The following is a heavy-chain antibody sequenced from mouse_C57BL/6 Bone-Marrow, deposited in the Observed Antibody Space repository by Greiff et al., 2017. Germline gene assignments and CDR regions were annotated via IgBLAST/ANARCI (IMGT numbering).Heavy chain of an antibody. J-gene: IGHJ3*01. D-gene: IGHD1-1*01. Sequence: EVKLMESGAELVRPGASVKLSCTASGFNIKDDYMHWVKQRPEQGLEWIGWIDPENGDTEYASKFQGKATITADTSSNTAYLQLSSLTSEDTAFYYCTFTTVVAPFAYWGQGTLVTVSA. CDR2: IDPENGDT. CDR3: TFTTVVAPFAY. V-gene: IGHV14-4*01. CDR1: GFNIKDDY.